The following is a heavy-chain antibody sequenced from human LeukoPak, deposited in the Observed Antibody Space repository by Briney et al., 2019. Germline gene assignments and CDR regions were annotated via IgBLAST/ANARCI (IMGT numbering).Heavy chain of an antibody. CDR3: ARQHPYYYYYYMDV. J-gene: IGHJ6*03. D-gene: IGHD2-21*01. CDR2: INHSGST. CDR1: GGSFSGYY. V-gene: IGHV4-34*01. Sequence: SETLSLTCAVYGGSFSGYYWSWIRQPPGKGLEWIGEINHSGSTNYNPSLKGRVAISVDTSKNQFSLKLSSVTAADTAAYYCARQHPYYYYYYMDVWGKGTTVTVSS.